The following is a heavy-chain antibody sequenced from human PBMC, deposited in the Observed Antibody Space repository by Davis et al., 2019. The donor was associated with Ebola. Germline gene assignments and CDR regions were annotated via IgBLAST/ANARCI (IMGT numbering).Heavy chain of an antibody. CDR2: IVIGSGHT. J-gene: IGHJ5*02. CDR1: GFTFSSSA. Sequence: SVTVSCPASGFTFSSSAVQSVRQPRGQRLEWIGWIVIGSGHTNYAQKFQERVTITRDMSTNTVYMELNSLRSEDTAVYYCAAWVIGYCTTYSCYTSYNWFDPWGQGSLVTVSS. D-gene: IGHD2-2*01. CDR3: AAWVIGYCTTYSCYTSYNWFDP. V-gene: IGHV1-58*01.